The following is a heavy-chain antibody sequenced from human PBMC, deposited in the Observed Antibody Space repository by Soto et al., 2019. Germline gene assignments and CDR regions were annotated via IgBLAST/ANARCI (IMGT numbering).Heavy chain of an antibody. D-gene: IGHD3-10*01. CDR1: GGSISSSSYY. J-gene: IGHJ4*02. CDR2: IYYSGST. V-gene: IGHV4-39*01. CDR3: AGQRGSGSYYNAYYFDY. Sequence: SETLSLTCTVSGGSISSSSYYWGWIRQPPGKGLEWIGSIYYSGSTYYNPSLKSRVTISVDTSKNQFSLKLSSVTAADTAVYYCAGQRGSGSYYNAYYFDYWGQGTLVTVSS.